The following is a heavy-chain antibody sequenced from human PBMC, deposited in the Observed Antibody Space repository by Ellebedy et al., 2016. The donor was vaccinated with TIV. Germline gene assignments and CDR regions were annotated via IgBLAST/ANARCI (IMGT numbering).Heavy chain of an antibody. CDR1: GFTFSTYW. J-gene: IGHJ4*02. CDR2: ITPDGNT. Sequence: GGSLRLXXAASGFTFSTYWMQWVRHAPGEGLVWVSRITPDGNTAYADSVKGRFTISRDNAEDTLYLQMNSLRPEDTAVYFCARSKDGYNFVGDYWGQGTLVTVSS. V-gene: IGHV3-74*01. D-gene: IGHD5-24*01. CDR3: ARSKDGYNFVGDY.